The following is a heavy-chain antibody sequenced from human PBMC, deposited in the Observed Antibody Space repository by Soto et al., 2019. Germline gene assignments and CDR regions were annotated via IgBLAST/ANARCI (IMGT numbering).Heavy chain of an antibody. V-gene: IGHV6-1*01. CDR2: TYYRSKWYN. Sequence: QVQLQQSGPGLVKPSQTLSLTCAISGDSVSSNSAAWNWIRQSPSRGLEWLGRTYYRSKWYNDYAVSVKSRITINPDTSKNQFSLQLNSVTPEDTAVYYCARGVADSSGWYLGNWFDPWGQGTLVTVSS. D-gene: IGHD6-19*01. CDR1: GDSVSSNSAA. CDR3: ARGVADSSGWYLGNWFDP. J-gene: IGHJ5*02.